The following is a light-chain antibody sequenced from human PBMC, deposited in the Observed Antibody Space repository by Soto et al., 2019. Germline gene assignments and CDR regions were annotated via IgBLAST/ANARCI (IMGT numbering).Light chain of an antibody. CDR1: SSDVGGYNH. V-gene: IGLV2-14*01. CDR3: SSYTSSSTLLYV. CDR2: ELS. J-gene: IGLJ1*01. Sequence: QSVLTQPASVSGSPGQSITISCTGTSSDVGGYNHVSWYQQYPGKAPKVIIYELSNRPSGISNRFSGSKSGNTASLTISGLQAEDEADYYCSSYTSSSTLLYVFGTGTKLT.